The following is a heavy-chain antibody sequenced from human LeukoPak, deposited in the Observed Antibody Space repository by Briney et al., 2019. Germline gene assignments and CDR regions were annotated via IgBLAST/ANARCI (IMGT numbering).Heavy chain of an antibody. CDR1: GFTFSSYA. D-gene: IGHD2/OR15-2a*01. V-gene: IGHV3-23*01. Sequence: GGSLRLSYAASGFTFSSYAMSWVRQAPGKGLEWVSAISGSGGSTYYADSVKGRFTISRDNSKNTLYLQMNSLRAEDTAVYYCAKDFYPFSLYGMDVWGKGTTVTVSS. CDR3: AKDFYPFSLYGMDV. J-gene: IGHJ6*04. CDR2: ISGSGGST.